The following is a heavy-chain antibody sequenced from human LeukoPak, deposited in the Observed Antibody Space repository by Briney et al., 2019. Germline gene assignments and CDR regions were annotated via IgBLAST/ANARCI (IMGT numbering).Heavy chain of an antibody. J-gene: IGHJ4*02. D-gene: IGHD6-25*01. CDR2: INPKNGGT. CDR3: VVSIQAAAIPAFDS. V-gene: IGHV1-2*02. CDR1: GYNFAHN. Sequence: GASVKVSCKASGYNFAHNIHWMRLAPGQGHEFMGWINPKNGGTKYAQNFQGRVTMTRDTSISTVYMELSSLGSDDTAVYYCVVSIQAAAIPAFDSWGQGTLVTVSS.